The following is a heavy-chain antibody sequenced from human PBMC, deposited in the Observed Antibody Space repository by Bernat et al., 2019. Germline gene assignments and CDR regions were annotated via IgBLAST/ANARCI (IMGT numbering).Heavy chain of an antibody. Sequence: QVQLVESGGGVVQPGRSLRLSCAASGFTFSSYAMHWVRQAPGKGLEWVAVIWYDGSNKYYADSVKGRFTISRDNSKNTLYLQMNSLRAEDTAVYYCARKYGSVSYYTVRADYFYYIDVWGQGTTVTVSS. CDR2: IWYDGSNK. D-gene: IGHD3-10*01. CDR1: GFTFSSYA. J-gene: IGHJ6*03. CDR3: ARKYGSVSYYTVRADYFYYIDV. V-gene: IGHV3-33*01.